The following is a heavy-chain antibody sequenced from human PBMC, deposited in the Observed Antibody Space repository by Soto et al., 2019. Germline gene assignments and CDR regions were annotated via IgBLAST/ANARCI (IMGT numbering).Heavy chain of an antibody. CDR1: GGSVSSGDYF. CDR3: AREKGYISGPKNFDS. J-gene: IGHJ4*02. D-gene: IGHD5-12*01. CDR2: IYDSGSS. Sequence: SETLSLTCTVSGGSVSSGDYFWSWIRQPPGKGLEWIGYIYDSGSSYYSPSLKSRVTMSVDTSKSQFSLKLRSVTAADTAMYYCAREKGYISGPKNFDSWGQGTLVTVSS. V-gene: IGHV4-30-4*01.